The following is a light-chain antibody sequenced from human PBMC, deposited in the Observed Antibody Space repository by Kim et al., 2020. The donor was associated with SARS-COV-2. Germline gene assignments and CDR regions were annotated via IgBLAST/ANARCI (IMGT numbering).Light chain of an antibody. Sequence: ELTQPPSASGTPGQRVTISCSGSSSNIGTNYVYWFQQLPGTAPKLLIYRNNQRPSGVPDRFSGSKSGTSASLAISGLRSEDEADYYCATWDDSLSVVVFGGGTQLTVL. CDR2: RNN. CDR3: ATWDDSLSVVV. J-gene: IGLJ2*01. V-gene: IGLV1-47*01. CDR1: SSNIGTNY.